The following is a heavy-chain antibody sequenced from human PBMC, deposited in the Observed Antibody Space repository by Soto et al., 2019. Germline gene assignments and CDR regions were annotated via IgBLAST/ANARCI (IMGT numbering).Heavy chain of an antibody. V-gene: IGHV1-3*01. CDR1: GYTFTSYA. D-gene: IGHD2-15*01. J-gene: IGHJ5*02. CDR3: ARDLPVVAATGGWFDP. Sequence: QVQLVQSGAEVKKPGASVKVSCKASGYTFTSYAMHWVRQAPGQRLEWMGWINAGNGNTKYSQKIQGRVTITRDTSASTAYMELSSLRSEDTAVYYCARDLPVVAATGGWFDPWGQGTLVTVSS. CDR2: INAGNGNT.